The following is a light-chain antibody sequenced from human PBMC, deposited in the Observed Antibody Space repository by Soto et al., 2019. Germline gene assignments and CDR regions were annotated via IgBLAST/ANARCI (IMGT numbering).Light chain of an antibody. CDR2: AAS. Sequence: DIHMTQSPSTLSGSVGDRVTITCRASQTIRSWLAWYQQKPGKAPKLLIYAASSLQSGVPSRFSGSGSGTDVTLTISSLQPEDFATYYCQQSYSTPRTFGQGTKVDIK. CDR3: QQSYSTPRT. V-gene: IGKV1-39*01. J-gene: IGKJ1*01. CDR1: QTIRSW.